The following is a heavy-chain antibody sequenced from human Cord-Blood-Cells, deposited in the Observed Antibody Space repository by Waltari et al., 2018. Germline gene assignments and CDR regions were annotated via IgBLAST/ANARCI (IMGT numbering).Heavy chain of an antibody. CDR2: IYSSGST. CDR1: LGSIRSRSYY. CDR3: ARSSIAANWFDP. D-gene: IGHD6-6*01. V-gene: IGHV4-39*01. J-gene: IGHJ5*02. Sequence: QLQLQESGPGLVKTSETLSLPCPVPLGSIRSRSYYSGWIRQPPGKGLAWIGSIYSSGSTYYNPSLKSRVTISVDTSKNQFSLKLSSVTAADTAVYYCARSSIAANWFDPWGQGTLVTVSS.